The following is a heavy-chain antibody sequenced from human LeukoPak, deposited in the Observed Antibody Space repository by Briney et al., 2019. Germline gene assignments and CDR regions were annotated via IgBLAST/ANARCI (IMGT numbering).Heavy chain of an antibody. CDR2: INHSGST. Sequence: SETLSLTCAVYGGSFSGYYWSWIRQPPGKGLEWIGEINHSGSTNYNPSLKSRVTISVDTSKNQLSLKLSSVTAADTAVYYCARGAPYYDFWSGYYTTPGGGYMVVWGEGTTVTVSS. D-gene: IGHD3-3*01. J-gene: IGHJ6*03. CDR3: ARGAPYYDFWSGYYTTPGGGYMVV. V-gene: IGHV4-34*01. CDR1: GGSFSGYY.